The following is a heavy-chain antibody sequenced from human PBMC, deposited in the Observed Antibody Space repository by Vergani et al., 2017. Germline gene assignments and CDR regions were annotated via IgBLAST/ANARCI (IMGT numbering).Heavy chain of an antibody. D-gene: IGHD3-10*01. V-gene: IGHV3-23*01. CDR1: GFTFTNFA. Sequence: EVQLLESGGNLVQPGGSLRLSCAASGFTFTNFAMTWVRQAQGEGLEWVSGIRGSGGFTYYADPVKGRFTISRDNSKNTMFLQMNNLRAEDTAVYYCAKDSGITMGGAPVTRLDHWGRGTLVTVSS. CDR2: IRGSGGFT. CDR3: AKDSGITMGGAPVTRLDH. J-gene: IGHJ4*02.